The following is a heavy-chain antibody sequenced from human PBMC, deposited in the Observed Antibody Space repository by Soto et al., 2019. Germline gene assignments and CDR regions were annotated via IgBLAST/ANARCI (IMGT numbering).Heavy chain of an antibody. CDR3: AKDHLPSTVTTPGY. CDR1: GFTFSTYG. D-gene: IGHD4-17*01. CDR2: MSYDGNNK. Sequence: QMQLVESGGGVVQPGRSLRLSCAASGFTFSTYGMHWVRQAPGKGLEWVAVMSYDGNNKYYADSVKGRFTISRDNSKNTLFLQMNSLRAADTAVYYCAKDHLPSTVTTPGYWGQGTLVTVSS. V-gene: IGHV3-30*18. J-gene: IGHJ4*02.